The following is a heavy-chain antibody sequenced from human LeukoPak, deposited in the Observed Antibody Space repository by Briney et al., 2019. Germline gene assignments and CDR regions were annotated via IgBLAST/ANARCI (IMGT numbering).Heavy chain of an antibody. Sequence: AGGSLRLSCAASGFTFSRYSVNWVRQAPAKGLEWVSYISGSSSTIYYADSVKGRFTISRDNAKNSLYLQMNSLRDEDTAVYYCARGAGRGGYYFDYWGQGTLVSVSS. V-gene: IGHV3-48*02. D-gene: IGHD6-13*01. CDR1: GFTFSRYS. J-gene: IGHJ4*02. CDR3: ARGAGRGGYYFDY. CDR2: ISGSSSTI.